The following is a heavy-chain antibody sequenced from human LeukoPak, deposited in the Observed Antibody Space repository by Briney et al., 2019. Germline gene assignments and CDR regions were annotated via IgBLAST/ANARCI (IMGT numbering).Heavy chain of an antibody. Sequence: PSETLSLTCTVSGGSISSYYWRWIRQPPGKGLEWIGYIYYSGSTNCNPSLKSRVTISVDTSKNQFSLKLSSVTAADTAVYYCARAPGYCSSTSCYAPRAFDYWGQGTLVTVSS. CDR3: ARAPGYCSSTSCYAPRAFDY. D-gene: IGHD2-2*01. J-gene: IGHJ4*02. CDR1: GGSISSYY. CDR2: IYYSGST. V-gene: IGHV4-59*01.